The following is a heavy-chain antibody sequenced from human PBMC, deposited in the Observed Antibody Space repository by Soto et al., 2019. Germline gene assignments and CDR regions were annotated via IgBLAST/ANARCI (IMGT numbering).Heavy chain of an antibody. CDR2: VNGRGSNT. Sequence: GGSLRLSCAASGFTFSSYAMTWVRQAPGKGLEWVSGVNGRGSNTYYADSVRGRFTISRGNSKNMLYLQMNSLRAEDTAIYYCAKVPYDIVTGYYDYWGQGALVTVSS. CDR3: AKVPYDIVTGYYDY. V-gene: IGHV3-23*01. J-gene: IGHJ4*02. CDR1: GFTFSSYA. D-gene: IGHD3-9*01.